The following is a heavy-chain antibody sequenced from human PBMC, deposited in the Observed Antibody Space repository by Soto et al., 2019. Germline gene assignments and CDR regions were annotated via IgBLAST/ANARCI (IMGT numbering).Heavy chain of an antibody. D-gene: IGHD1-26*01. Sequence: QVQLQESGPGLVKPSETLSLTCTVSGGSISSYYWSWIRQPPGKGLEWIGYIYYSGSTNYNPSLKSRFTRAVDTSKNQFSLKLSSVTAADTAVYYCARRYGGNLDYWGPGTLVTVSS. CDR3: ARRYGGNLDY. J-gene: IGHJ4*02. CDR2: IYYSGST. V-gene: IGHV4-59*08. CDR1: GGSISSYY.